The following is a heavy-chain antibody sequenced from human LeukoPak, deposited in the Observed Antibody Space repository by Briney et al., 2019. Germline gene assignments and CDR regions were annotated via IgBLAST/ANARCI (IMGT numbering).Heavy chain of an antibody. CDR3: ARDVAFYGSSWHNWFDP. V-gene: IGHV1-18*01. CDR2: ISAYNGNT. Sequence: GASVKVSCRASGYTFTNYGIGWVRQAPGQGLEWMGRISAYNGNTNYAQNLQGRVTMTTDTSTDTAYMELRSLGSDDTAVYYCARDVAFYGSSWHNWFDPWGQGTPVTASS. J-gene: IGHJ5*02. CDR1: GYTFTNYG. D-gene: IGHD6-13*01.